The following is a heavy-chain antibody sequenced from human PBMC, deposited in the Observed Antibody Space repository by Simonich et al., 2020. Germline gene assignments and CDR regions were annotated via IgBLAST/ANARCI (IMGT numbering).Heavy chain of an antibody. J-gene: IGHJ3*02. Sequence: QVQLVQSGAEVKKPGASVKVSCKASGYTFTGYYMHWVRQAPGQGLDWRGWSNPNKSGTNLAQKFQGRVTMTRDTSISTAYMELSRLRSDDTAVYYCARDPVVPAAIRNAFDIWGQGTMVTVSS. CDR1: GYTFTGYY. CDR3: ARDPVVPAAIRNAFDI. V-gene: IGHV1-2*02. CDR2: SNPNKSGT. D-gene: IGHD2-2*01.